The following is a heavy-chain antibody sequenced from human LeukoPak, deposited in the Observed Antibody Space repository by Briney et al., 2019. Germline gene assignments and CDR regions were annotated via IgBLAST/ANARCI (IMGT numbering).Heavy chain of an antibody. D-gene: IGHD5-18*01. V-gene: IGHV4-59*11. J-gene: IGHJ6*03. CDR3: ARVPRPTPRSYGVYYYYMDV. CDR1: GGSISSHY. Sequence: PSETLSLTCTVSGGSISSHYWSWLRQPPGKGLEWIGYIYYSGSTNYNPSLKSRVTKSVDTSKNQFSLKLSSVTAADTAVYYCARVPRPTPRSYGVYYYYMDVWGKGTTVTVSS. CDR2: IYYSGST.